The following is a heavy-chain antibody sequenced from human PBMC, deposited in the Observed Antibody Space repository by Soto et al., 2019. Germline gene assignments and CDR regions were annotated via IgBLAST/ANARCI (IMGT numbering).Heavy chain of an antibody. CDR3: PKGLPVLYSGLDL. CDR2: MHWNGANM. V-gene: IGHV3-9*01. CDR1: GFTLDVYA. D-gene: IGHD4-17*01. Sequence: SRRRAWVASGFTLDVYAMDWVRPAPGRGLEWVSGMHWNGANMSYADSLGGRFTISRDNAQNSLYLKMNSLRLEATALYSCPKGLPVLYSGLDLWGQGPTAPVS. J-gene: IGHJ6*02.